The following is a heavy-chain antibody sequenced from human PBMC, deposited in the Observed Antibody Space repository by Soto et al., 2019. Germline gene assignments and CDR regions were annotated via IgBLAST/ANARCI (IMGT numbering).Heavy chain of an antibody. CDR1: GFTFGNSW. CDR2: MNSDGSNT. J-gene: IGHJ4*02. V-gene: IGHV3-74*01. Sequence: PGGSLRLSCAASGFTFGNSWMHWVRQAPGKGLEWVSRMNSDGSNTNYADSVKGRFTVSRDNAKNTLYLQMNSLRAEDTAVYYCATAEVDYWGPGTLLTVSS. CDR3: ATAEVDY.